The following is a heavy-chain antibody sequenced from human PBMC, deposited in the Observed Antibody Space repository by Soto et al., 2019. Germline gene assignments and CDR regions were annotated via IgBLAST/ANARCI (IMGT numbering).Heavy chain of an antibody. CDR3: ARQYSGYAAEFDY. V-gene: IGHV4-59*08. CDR1: GGSISSYY. D-gene: IGHD5-12*01. CDR2: IYYSGST. Sequence: SETLSLTCTVSGGSISSYYWSWIRQPPGKGLEWIGYIYYSGSTNYSPSLKSRVTISVDTSKNQFSLKLSSVTAADTAVYYCARQYSGYAAEFDYWGQGTLVTVSS. J-gene: IGHJ4*02.